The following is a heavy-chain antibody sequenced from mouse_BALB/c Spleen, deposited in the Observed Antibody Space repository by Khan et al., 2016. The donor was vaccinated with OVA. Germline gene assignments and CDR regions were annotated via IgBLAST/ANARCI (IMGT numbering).Heavy chain of an antibody. Sequence: QVQLKQSGPELKKPGETVKISCKASGYTFTNYGMNWVKQAPGKGLKWMGWINTYTGEPTYTDDFKGRFAFSLETSASTAYLQINNLKNEDTATYFCARSTMITSFDYWGQGTTLTVSS. CDR3: ARSTMITSFDY. D-gene: IGHD2-4*01. J-gene: IGHJ2*01. CDR1: GYTFTNYG. V-gene: IGHV9-3-1*01. CDR2: INTYTGEP.